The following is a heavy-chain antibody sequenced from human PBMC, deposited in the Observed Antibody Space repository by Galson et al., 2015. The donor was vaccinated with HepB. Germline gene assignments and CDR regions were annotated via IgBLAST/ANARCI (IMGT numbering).Heavy chain of an antibody. CDR3: AREIPVDIVANGPLYYFDY. J-gene: IGHJ4*02. CDR2: IIPILGIA. CDR1: GGTFSSYA. D-gene: IGHD5-12*01. Sequence: SVKVSCKASGGTFSSYAISWVRQAPGQGLEWMGRIIPILGIANYAQKFQGRVTITADKSTSTAYMELSSLRSEDTAVYYCAREIPVDIVANGPLYYFDYWGQGTLVTVSS. V-gene: IGHV1-69*04.